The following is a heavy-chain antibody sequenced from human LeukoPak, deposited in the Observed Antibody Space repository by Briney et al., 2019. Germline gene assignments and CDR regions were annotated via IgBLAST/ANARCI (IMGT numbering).Heavy chain of an antibody. CDR1: GYTFTNYG. CDR3: ARVVLNHYYDSSGYLGTLDY. V-gene: IGHV1-18*01. D-gene: IGHD3-22*01. J-gene: IGHJ4*02. Sequence: ASVKVSCKASGYTFTNYGISWVRQAPGQGLEWMGWINTYNGNTNYAQKFQGRVTMTTDTSTSTAYMELRSLRSDDTAVYYCARVVLNHYYDSSGYLGTLDYWGQGTLVTVSS. CDR2: INTYNGNT.